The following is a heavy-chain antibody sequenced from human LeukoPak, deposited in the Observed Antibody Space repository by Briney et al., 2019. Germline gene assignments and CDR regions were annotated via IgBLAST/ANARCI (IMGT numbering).Heavy chain of an antibody. CDR2: IKSKIDGVTA. D-gene: IGHD3-22*01. V-gene: IGHV3-15*01. J-gene: IGHJ4*02. CDR1: GFTFSHAW. CDR3: TTDPLTSYYDSSGHYYIDY. Sequence: GGSLRLSCAASGFTFSHAWMSWVRQAPGKGLEWVGRIKSKIDGVTADYAAPVKGGFSISRDDSKNTLYLKINSLKTEDTAVYYCTTDPLTSYYDSSGHYYIDYWGQGTLVTVSS.